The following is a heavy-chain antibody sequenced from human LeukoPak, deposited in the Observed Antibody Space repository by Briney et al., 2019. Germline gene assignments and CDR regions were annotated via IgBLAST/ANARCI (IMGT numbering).Heavy chain of an antibody. J-gene: IGHJ4*02. Sequence: GGSLRLSCAASGFTFSSYWMHWVRQAPGRGLVWVSRISSDGSSTAYADSVKGRFTISRDNAKNTLYLQMNSLRAEDTAVYYCARVTTLPALDYWGQGTLVTVSS. D-gene: IGHD1-1*01. V-gene: IGHV3-74*01. CDR1: GFTFSSYW. CDR2: ISSDGSST. CDR3: ARVTTLPALDY.